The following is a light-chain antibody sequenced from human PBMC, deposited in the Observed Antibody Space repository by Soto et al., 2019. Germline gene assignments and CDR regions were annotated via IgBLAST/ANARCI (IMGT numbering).Light chain of an antibody. J-gene: IGLJ1*01. CDR3: ASYAGTKLFV. V-gene: IGLV2-14*01. CDR2: EVN. CDR1: RSDIGDSNF. Sequence: QSALTQPASVPGSPGQSVTISCTGPRSDIGDSNFISWYQHSPGKAPRLLIYEVNNRPSGVSKRFSGSKAGNTASLTISGLLDDDEADYYCASYAGTKLFVFGSGTKVTVL.